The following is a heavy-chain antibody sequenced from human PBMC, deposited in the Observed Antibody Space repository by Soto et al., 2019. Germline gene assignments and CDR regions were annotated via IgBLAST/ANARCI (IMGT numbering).Heavy chain of an antibody. CDR1: GFTFSRDG. CDR2: ITDNGGRT. Sequence: GGSLRLSCAASGFTFSRDGMSWVRQAPGKGLEWVSLITDNGGRTYYADSVEGRFTISRDNTKNTLFLQMNSLRAEDTAVYYCAKERATTTAFDYWGQGALVTVSS. CDR3: AKERATTTAFDY. V-gene: IGHV3-23*01. J-gene: IGHJ4*02. D-gene: IGHD4-17*01.